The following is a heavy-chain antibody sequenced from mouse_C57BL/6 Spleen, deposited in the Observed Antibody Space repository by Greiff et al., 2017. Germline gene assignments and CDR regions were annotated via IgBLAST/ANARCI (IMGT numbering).Heavy chain of an antibody. CDR1: GFTFTDYG. Sequence: EVKLQESGGGLAKPGGSLKLSCAASGFTFTDYGMHWVRQAPEKGLEWVAYISSGSSTIYYADTVKGRFTISRDKATNTVFLQMTSLRSEDTAMYYCARNHYYGGSYVAYWGQGTLVTVSA. CDR2: ISSGSSTI. V-gene: IGHV5-17*01. D-gene: IGHD1-1*01. CDR3: ARNHYYGGSYVAY. J-gene: IGHJ3*01.